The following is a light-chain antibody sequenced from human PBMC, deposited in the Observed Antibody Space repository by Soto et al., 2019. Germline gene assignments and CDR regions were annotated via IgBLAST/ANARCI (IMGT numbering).Light chain of an antibody. CDR1: QTLNDW. CDR2: ATS. J-gene: IGKJ1*01. Sequence: DIQMTQSPSTLSASVGDRVTITCRASQTLNDWFAWYQHKPGQGPKPLIYATSKLETGVPPRFSGSGSGTEFTLTINGLQPDDSATYFCQQYKYYWTFGQGTKVEVK. V-gene: IGKV1-5*03. CDR3: QQYKYYWT.